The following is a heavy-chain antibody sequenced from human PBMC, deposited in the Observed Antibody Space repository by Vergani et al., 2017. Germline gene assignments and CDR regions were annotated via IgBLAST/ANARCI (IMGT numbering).Heavy chain of an antibody. D-gene: IGHD3-22*01. CDR2: INTNTGNP. V-gene: IGHV7-4-1*02. CDR3: ARIDSSGDYYGGWFDP. CDR1: GYTFTSYA. Sequence: QVQLVQSGSELKKPGASVKVSFKASGYTFTSYAMNWVRHAPGQGLEWMGWINTNTGNPTYAQGFTGLFVFSLDTSVSTAYLQISSLKAEDTAGYYCARIDSSGDYYGGWFDPWGQGTLVTVSS. J-gene: IGHJ5*02.